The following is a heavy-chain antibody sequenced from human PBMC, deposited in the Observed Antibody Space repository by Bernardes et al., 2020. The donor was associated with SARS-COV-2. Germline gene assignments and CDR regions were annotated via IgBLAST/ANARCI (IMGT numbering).Heavy chain of an antibody. Sequence: LTHTCSVYGGSFSGYYWSWIRQPPGKGLEWIGEINHSGSTNYNPSLKSRVTISVDTSKNQFSLKLSSVTAADTAVYYCARGSSGRRFLEWPRGYYYYGMDVWGQGTTVTVSS. D-gene: IGHD3-3*01. CDR3: ARGSSGRRFLEWPRGYYYYGMDV. CDR1: GGSFSGYY. CDR2: INHSGST. V-gene: IGHV4-34*01. J-gene: IGHJ6*02.